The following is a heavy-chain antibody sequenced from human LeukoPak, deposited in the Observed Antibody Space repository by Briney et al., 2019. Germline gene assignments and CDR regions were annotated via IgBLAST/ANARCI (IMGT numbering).Heavy chain of an antibody. CDR1: GFTFSSYS. Sequence: GGSLRLSCAASGFTFSSYSMNWVRQAPGKGLEWVSSISSSSSYIYYADSVKGRFTISRDNAKNSLYLQMNSLRAEDTAVYYCASPDSYGYDPFDYWGQGTLVTVSS. V-gene: IGHV3-21*01. CDR3: ASPDSYGYDPFDY. CDR2: ISSSSSYI. J-gene: IGHJ4*02. D-gene: IGHD5-18*01.